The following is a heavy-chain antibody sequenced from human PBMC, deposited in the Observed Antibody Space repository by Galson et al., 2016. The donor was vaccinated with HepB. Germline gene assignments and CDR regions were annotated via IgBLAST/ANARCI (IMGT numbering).Heavy chain of an antibody. CDR3: ARRSGVAATDYYYYYMDV. CDR2: IDPSDSYT. J-gene: IGHJ6*03. D-gene: IGHD2-15*01. V-gene: IGHV5-10-1*01. CDR1: GYSFTSYW. Sequence: QSGAEVKKPGESLRISCKGSGYSFTSYWITWVRQMPGKGLEWMGTIDPSDSYTNYSPSFQGHVTISADKSISTAYLQWSSLKASDTAMYYCARRSGVAATDYYYYYMDVRGKGSTVTVSS.